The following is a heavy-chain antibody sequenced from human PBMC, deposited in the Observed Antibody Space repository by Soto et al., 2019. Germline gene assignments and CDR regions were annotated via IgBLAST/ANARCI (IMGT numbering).Heavy chain of an antibody. V-gene: IGHV3-20*04. CDR2: INWNGGST. D-gene: IGHD3-3*01. CDR1: GFTFDDYG. CDR3: ARDRFYDFWSGPDAFDI. J-gene: IGHJ3*02. Sequence: PGGSLRLSCAASGFTFDDYGMSWVRQAPGKGLEWVSGINWNGGSTGYADSVKGRFTISRDNAKNSLYLQMNSLRAEDTALYYCARDRFYDFWSGPDAFDIWGQGTMVTVSS.